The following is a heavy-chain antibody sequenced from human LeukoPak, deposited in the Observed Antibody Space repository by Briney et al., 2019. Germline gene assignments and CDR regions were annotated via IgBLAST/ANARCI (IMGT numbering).Heavy chain of an antibody. D-gene: IGHD6-19*01. CDR1: GFTFSSCW. CDR2: IKQDGPEK. J-gene: IGHJ4*02. V-gene: IGHV3-7*01. Sequence: GGSLRLSCAASGFTFSSCWMNWVRQAPGKGLEWVANIKQDGPEKYFVDSVKGRFTISRDNAKNSLYLQMNSLRAEDTAVYYCARGHSSGWRISTRPLHYWGQGTLVTVSS. CDR3: ARGHSSGWRISTRPLHY.